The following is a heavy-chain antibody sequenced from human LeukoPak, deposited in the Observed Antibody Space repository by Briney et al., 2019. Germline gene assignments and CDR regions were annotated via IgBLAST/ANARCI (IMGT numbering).Heavy chain of an antibody. CDR3: ARLKPYYYDSSGYYPGMDV. CDR1: GYSFASYW. CDR2: IDPSDSYT. J-gene: IGHJ6*02. D-gene: IGHD3-22*01. Sequence: GESLKISCKGSGYSFASYWISWVRQMPGKGLEWMGRIDPSDSYTNYSPSFRGHVTISVDKSISTAYLQWSSLKASDTAMYYCARLKPYYYDSSGYYPGMDVWGQGTTVTVSS. V-gene: IGHV5-10-1*01.